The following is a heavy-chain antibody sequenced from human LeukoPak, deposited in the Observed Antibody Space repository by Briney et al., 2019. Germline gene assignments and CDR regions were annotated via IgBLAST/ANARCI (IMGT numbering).Heavy chain of an antibody. CDR3: ARQRTMVRGVIIWGYYYYGVDV. CDR1: GGSISSSSYY. CDR2: IYYSGST. V-gene: IGHV4-39*01. D-gene: IGHD3-10*01. J-gene: IGHJ6*02. Sequence: SETLSLTCTVSGGSISSSSYYWGWIRQPPGKGLEWIGSIYYSGSTYYNPSLKSRVTISVDTSKNQFSLKLSSVTAADTAVYYCARQRTMVRGVIIWGYYYYGVDVWGQGTTVTVSS.